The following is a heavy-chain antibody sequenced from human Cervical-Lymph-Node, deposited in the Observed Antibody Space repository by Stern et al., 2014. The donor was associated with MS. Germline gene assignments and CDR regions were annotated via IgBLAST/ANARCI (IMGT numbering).Heavy chain of an antibody. D-gene: IGHD5-24*01. CDR3: ARCDGYNFDY. J-gene: IGHJ4*02. V-gene: IGHV5-51*01. Sequence: EDPLVESAAEVKKPGESLRISCKGSRDTFTSYWIGWVRQMPGKGLEWMGHIYPGDSDTTYSPSFQGQVTISADKSITTAYLQWSSLKASDTAMYYCARCDGYNFDYWGQGTLVTVSS. CDR1: RDTFTSYW. CDR2: IYPGDSDT.